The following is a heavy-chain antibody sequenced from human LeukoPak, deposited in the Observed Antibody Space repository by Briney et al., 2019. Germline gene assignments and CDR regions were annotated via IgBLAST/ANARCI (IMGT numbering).Heavy chain of an antibody. CDR3: TTRRQDGW. Sequence: GGSLRLSCVASGFIFSDAWMSWVRQAPGKGLEWVGRIKSKIDGGTIDYAAPVKGRFTISRDDSRNTLYLQMNSLKTEDTAVYYCTTRRQDGWWGQGTLVTVSS. V-gene: IGHV3-15*01. CDR2: IKSKIDGGTI. J-gene: IGHJ4*02. D-gene: IGHD2-15*01. CDR1: GFIFSDAW.